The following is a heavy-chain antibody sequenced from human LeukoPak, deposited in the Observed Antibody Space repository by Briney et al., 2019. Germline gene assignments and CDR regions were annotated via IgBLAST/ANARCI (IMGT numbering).Heavy chain of an antibody. CDR3: ARVDTVMAYYFDL. Sequence: GGSLRLSCAASGFNVSTNCMTWVRQAPGKGLEWVSTIYSGGTTYYADSVMGRFTISRHNSRNTLHLQMNSLRAEDTAVYYCARVDTVMAYYFDLWGQGTLVTVSP. CDR2: IYSGGTT. D-gene: IGHD5-18*01. J-gene: IGHJ4*02. V-gene: IGHV3-53*04. CDR1: GFNVSTNC.